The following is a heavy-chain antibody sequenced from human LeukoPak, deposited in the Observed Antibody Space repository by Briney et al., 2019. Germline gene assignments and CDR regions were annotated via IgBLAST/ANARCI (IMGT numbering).Heavy chain of an antibody. CDR3: ARGGNYYDSSGFGAFDI. CDR2: INHNGNVN. CDR1: GFTFSSYW. D-gene: IGHD3-22*01. J-gene: IGHJ3*02. Sequence: GGSLRLSCAASGFTFSSYWMNWARQAPGKGLEWVASINHNGNVNYYVDSVKGRFTISRDNAKNSLYLQMNSLRAEDTAVYYCARGGNYYDSSGFGAFDIWGQGTMVSVSS. V-gene: IGHV3-7*01.